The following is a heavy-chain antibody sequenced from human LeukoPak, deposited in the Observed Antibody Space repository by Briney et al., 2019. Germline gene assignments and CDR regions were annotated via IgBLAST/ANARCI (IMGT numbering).Heavy chain of an antibody. CDR1: GFTVDDCA. Sequence: PGRSLRLSCAASGFTVDDCAMHWVRQAPGKGLEWVSGISWNSADKGYADSVRGRFTISRDNAKNSLYLQMNSLRAEDTALYYCAKKGSWDTDAFDIWGQGTMVTVSS. CDR2: ISWNSADK. D-gene: IGHD5-18*01. CDR3: AKKGSWDTDAFDI. V-gene: IGHV3-9*01. J-gene: IGHJ3*02.